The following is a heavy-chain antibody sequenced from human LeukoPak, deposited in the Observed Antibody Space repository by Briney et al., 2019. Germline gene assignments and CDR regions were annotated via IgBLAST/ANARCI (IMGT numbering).Heavy chain of an antibody. V-gene: IGHV3-49*04. D-gene: IGHD2-2*01. J-gene: IGHJ4*02. Sequence: GGSLRLSCTPSGSTFGDHPMSWVRQAPGKGLEWVGFIRSKAYGGTTEYAASVKGRFTISRDDSKSIVYLQMNSLKTGDTAVYYCSRGEYQLRNWGQGTLVTVSS. CDR3: SRGEYQLRN. CDR2: IRSKAYGGTT. CDR1: GSTFGDHP.